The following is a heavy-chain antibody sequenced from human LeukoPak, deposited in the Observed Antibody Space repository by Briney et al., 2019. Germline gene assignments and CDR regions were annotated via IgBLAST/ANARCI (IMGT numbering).Heavy chain of an antibody. J-gene: IGHJ4*02. CDR3: ATSRIALAGTVDY. D-gene: IGHD6-19*01. CDR2: ISSSSAYI. CDR1: GFTFSSYI. Sequence: GGSLRLSCAASGFTFSSYIMNWVRQAPGKGPEWVSSISSSSAYIYYADSVKGRFTISRDNAKTSLFLQMNSLRDEDTAVYYCATSRIALAGTVDYWGQGTLVTVSS. V-gene: IGHV3-21*01.